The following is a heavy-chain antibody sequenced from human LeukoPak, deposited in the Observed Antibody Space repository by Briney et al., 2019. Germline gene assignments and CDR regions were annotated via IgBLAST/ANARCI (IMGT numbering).Heavy chain of an antibody. CDR2: ISPYDGDT. CDR1: GYTFGIYG. CDR3: ARDYCTRGGDCYKEDFFDH. V-gene: IGHV1-18*01. D-gene: IGHD2-21*02. Sequence: ASVKVSCKASGYTFGIYGISWVRQAPGQGLEWMAWISPYDGDTNYAQKFEGRVTMTTETSTNTAYMELRSLRSDDTAIYYCARDYCTRGGDCYKEDFFDHWGQGTLVTVSA. J-gene: IGHJ5*02.